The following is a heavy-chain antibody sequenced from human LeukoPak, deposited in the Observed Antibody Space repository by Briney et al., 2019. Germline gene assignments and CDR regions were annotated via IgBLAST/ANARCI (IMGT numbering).Heavy chain of an antibody. J-gene: IGHJ4*01. V-gene: IGHV5-51*01. CDR1: GFTFANYW. Sequence: GESLKISCQTSGFTFANYWIGWVRQMPGPGLEWMGIIYPGDSDTKYSPSFRGQVTMSADKSTSTAYLRWGSLKASATAMYFCARGDASMATGFNYWGQGTLVTVSS. D-gene: IGHD6-6*01. CDR3: ARGDASMATGFNY. CDR2: IYPGDSDT.